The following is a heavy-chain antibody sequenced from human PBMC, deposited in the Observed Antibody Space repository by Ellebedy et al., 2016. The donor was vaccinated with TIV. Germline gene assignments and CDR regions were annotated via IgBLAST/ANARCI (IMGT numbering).Heavy chain of an antibody. CDR2: ISSSGSTI. CDR1: GFTFSDYY. Sequence: GGSLRLXCAASGFTFSDYYMSWIRQAPGKGLEWVSYISSSGSTIYYADSVKGRFTISRDNAKNSLYLQMNSLRAEDTAVYYCAREYYDILTGYSGMFDYWGQGTLVTVSS. J-gene: IGHJ4*02. CDR3: AREYYDILTGYSGMFDY. V-gene: IGHV3-11*01. D-gene: IGHD3-9*01.